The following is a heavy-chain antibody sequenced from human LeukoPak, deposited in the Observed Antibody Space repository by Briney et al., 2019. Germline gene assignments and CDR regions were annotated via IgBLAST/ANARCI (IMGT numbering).Heavy chain of an antibody. V-gene: IGHV4-59*01. D-gene: IGHD3-10*01. CDR1: NSFIISYY. CDR3: ARIRVNALDI. J-gene: IGHJ3*02. Sequence: SETLSLTCTVSNSFIISYYWSWIRQPPGKGLEWIGYIYHSGTTNYNPSLKSRVTMSVDTSKNQFSLKLSSVTAADTAVYYCARIRVNALDIWGQGTMVTVSS. CDR2: IYHSGTT.